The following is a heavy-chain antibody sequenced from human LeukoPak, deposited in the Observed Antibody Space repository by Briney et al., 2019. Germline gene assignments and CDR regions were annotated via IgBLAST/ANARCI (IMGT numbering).Heavy chain of an antibody. V-gene: IGHV5-51*01. J-gene: IGHJ6*02. CDR1: GYSFTSYW. D-gene: IGHD6-19*01. CDR2: IYPGDSDT. Sequence: GASLQISSKGSGYSFTSYWIGWVRQMPGKGLEWMGIIYPGDSDTRSSPSFQGQVTISADKSISTAYLQLSSLKALGTAMYYCARQAAVAGTYYHYFGMDVWGQGTTVTVSS. CDR3: ARQAAVAGTYYHYFGMDV.